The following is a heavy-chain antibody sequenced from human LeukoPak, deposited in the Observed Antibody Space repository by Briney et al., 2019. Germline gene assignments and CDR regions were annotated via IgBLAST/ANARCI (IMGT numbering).Heavy chain of an antibody. D-gene: IGHD3-3*01. V-gene: IGHV4-39*07. CDR1: GGSISSSSYY. Sequence: SETLSLTCTVSGGSISSSSYYWGWIRQPPGKGLEWIGSIYYSGSTYYNPSLKSRVTISVDTSKNQFSLKLSSVTAADTAVYYCARDGLDIYREWVSDYWGQGTLVTVSS. CDR3: ARDGLDIYREWVSDY. CDR2: IYYSGST. J-gene: IGHJ4*02.